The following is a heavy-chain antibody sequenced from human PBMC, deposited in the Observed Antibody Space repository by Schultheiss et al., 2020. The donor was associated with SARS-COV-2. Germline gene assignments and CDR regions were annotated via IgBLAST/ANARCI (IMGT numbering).Heavy chain of an antibody. CDR1: GGSISSYY. J-gene: IGHJ3*02. CDR3: AREAFDCSGGSCTDAFDI. Sequence: SETLSLTCTVSGGSISSYYWSWIRQPPGKGLEWIGYIYYSGSTNYNPSLKSRVTISVDTSKNQFSLKLSSVTAADTAVYYCAREAFDCSGGSCTDAFDIWGQGTMVTVSS. V-gene: IGHV4-59*01. CDR2: IYYSGST. D-gene: IGHD2-15*01.